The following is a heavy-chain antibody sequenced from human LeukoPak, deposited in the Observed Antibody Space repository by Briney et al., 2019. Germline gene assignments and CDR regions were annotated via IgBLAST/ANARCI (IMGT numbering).Heavy chain of an antibody. CDR2: INGGDNGDNT. CDR3: ARDGIQLPDTLDY. V-gene: IGHV3-23*01. Sequence: PGGSLRLSCAASGFTFNNYAMTWVRQAPGKGLQWVSTINGGDNGDNTYYADSVKGRFTVSRDNCKYTVYLQMNSLRVEDTAVYYCARDGIQLPDTLDYWGLGTLVTVSS. CDR1: GFTFNNYA. D-gene: IGHD1-1*01. J-gene: IGHJ4*02.